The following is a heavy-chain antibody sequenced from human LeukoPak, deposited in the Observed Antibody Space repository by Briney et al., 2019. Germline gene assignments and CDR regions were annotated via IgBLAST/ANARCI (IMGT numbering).Heavy chain of an antibody. CDR2: IYYSGST. V-gene: IGHV4-31*03. D-gene: IGHD4-17*01. CDR1: GGSISSGGYY. CDR3: ARVAYGDYPFDY. J-gene: IGHJ4*02. Sequence: NPSETLSLTCTVSGGSISSGGYYWSWIRQHPGKGLEWIGYIYYSGSTYYNPSLKSRVTISVDTSKNQFSLKLSSATAADTAVYYCARVAYGDYPFDYWGQGTLVTVSS.